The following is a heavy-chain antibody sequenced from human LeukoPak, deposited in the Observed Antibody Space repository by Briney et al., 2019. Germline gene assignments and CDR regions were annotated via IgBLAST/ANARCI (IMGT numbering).Heavy chain of an antibody. V-gene: IGHV1-46*01. D-gene: IGHD2-2*01. CDR3: ARDKGVVPAAAMFYLDY. J-gene: IGHJ4*02. CDR1: GYSFTSYY. CDR2: INPRGGSR. Sequence: ASVNVSCKASGYSFTSYYIHWVRQAPGRGLEWMGIINPRGGSRSYPQNFQGRVTMTRDTSTSTVHMELSSLRSDDTAVYYCARDKGVVPAAAMFYLDYWGQGTLVTVSS.